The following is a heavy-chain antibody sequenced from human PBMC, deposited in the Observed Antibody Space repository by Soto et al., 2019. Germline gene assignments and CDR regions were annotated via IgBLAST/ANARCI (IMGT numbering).Heavy chain of an antibody. CDR1: GFTVSSNY. Sequence: PGGSLRLSCAASGFTVSSNYMSWVRQAPGKGLEWVSAVGTGGTAYYADSVKGRFTISRDNAKNSLYLQMNSLRAEDTAVYYCARDQPGYSYGYGLGYWGQGTLVTVSS. J-gene: IGHJ4*02. D-gene: IGHD5-18*01. CDR2: VGTGGTA. V-gene: IGHV3-66*01. CDR3: ARDQPGYSYGYGLGY.